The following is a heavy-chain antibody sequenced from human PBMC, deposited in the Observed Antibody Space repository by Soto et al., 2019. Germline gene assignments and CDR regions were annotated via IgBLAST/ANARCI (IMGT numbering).Heavy chain of an antibody. Sequence: GASVKVSFKASGGTFSSYGISWVRQAPGRGLEWMGGIIPLFGTTNYAQKFRGRVTVTADESTSTAYMELRGLRFEDTAVYYCARAHGSSWYNWFDPWGQGTLVTVSS. V-gene: IGHV1-69*13. J-gene: IGHJ5*02. CDR2: IIPLFGTT. CDR1: GGTFSSYG. D-gene: IGHD6-13*01. CDR3: ARAHGSSWYNWFDP.